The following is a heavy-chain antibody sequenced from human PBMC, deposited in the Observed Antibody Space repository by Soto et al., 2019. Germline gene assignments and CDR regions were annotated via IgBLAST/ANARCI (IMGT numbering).Heavy chain of an antibody. CDR3: AKAVGHFDY. V-gene: IGHV3-30*18. CDR2: ISYDGSNK. J-gene: IGHJ4*02. D-gene: IGHD1-26*01. Sequence: GGSLRLSCAASGFTFSSYGMHWVRQAPGKGLEWVAVISYDGSNKYYADSVKGRFTISRDNSKNTLYLQMNSLRAEDTAVYYCAKAVGHFDYWGQGTLVTVSS. CDR1: GFTFSSYG.